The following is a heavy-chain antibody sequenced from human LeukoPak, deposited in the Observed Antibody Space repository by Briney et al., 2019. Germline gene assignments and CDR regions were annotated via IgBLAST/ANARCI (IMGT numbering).Heavy chain of an antibody. CDR1: GFTFSRYW. CDR2: IKQDGSEK. J-gene: IGHJ4*02. D-gene: IGHD2-21*01. CDR3: ARDDWSPDY. Sequence: PGGSLRLSCAASGFTFSRYWMSWVRQVPGKGLERVANIKQDGSEKYYVDSVKGRFTISRDNAKNSLYLQMNSLRAEDTAVYYCARDDWSPDYWGQGTLVTVSS. V-gene: IGHV3-7*01.